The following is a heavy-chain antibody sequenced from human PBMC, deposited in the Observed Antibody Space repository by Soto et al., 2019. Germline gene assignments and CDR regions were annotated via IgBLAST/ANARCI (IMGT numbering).Heavy chain of an antibody. Sequence: EVQLVESGGGLVQPGGSLRLSCAASGFTFSSYAMHWVRQAPGKGLEYVSAISSNGGSTYYANSVKGRFTISRDNSKNTLYLQMGSLRAEDMAVYYCERVATTDIIIDYWGQGTLVTVSS. CDR2: ISSNGGST. D-gene: IGHD1-26*01. CDR1: GFTFSSYA. J-gene: IGHJ4*02. V-gene: IGHV3-64*01. CDR3: ERVATTDIIIDY.